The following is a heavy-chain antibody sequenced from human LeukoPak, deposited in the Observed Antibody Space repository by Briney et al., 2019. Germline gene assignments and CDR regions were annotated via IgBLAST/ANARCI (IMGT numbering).Heavy chain of an antibody. CDR2: IYYTGST. CDR3: ARHDSTWYYFDY. J-gene: IGHJ4*02. Sequence: SETLSLTCTVSGGSISSYYWSWIRQSPGKGVEWIGYIYYTGSTKYNPSLKSRVTMSVDTSKNQISLNLSSVTAADTAMYYCARHDSTWYYFDYWGQGTLVTVSS. D-gene: IGHD5-18*01. V-gene: IGHV4-59*08. CDR1: GGSISSYY.